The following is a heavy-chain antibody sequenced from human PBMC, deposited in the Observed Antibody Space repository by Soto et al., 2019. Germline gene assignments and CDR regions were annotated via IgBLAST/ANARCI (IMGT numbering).Heavy chain of an antibody. CDR1: GFTFSHYA. V-gene: IGHV3-23*01. J-gene: IGHJ6*02. D-gene: IGHD2-15*01. CDR3: AKGVWDCSGGSCDVIYYGMDV. CDR2: ISGSGFRT. Sequence: HPGGSLRLSCAVSGFTFSHYALIWVRQAPGKGLEWVAGISGSGFRTDYADSVKGRLTITRDNSKNTLYLQMTRLRVEDTAKYYCAKGVWDCSGGSCDVIYYGMDVWGQGTTVAVSS.